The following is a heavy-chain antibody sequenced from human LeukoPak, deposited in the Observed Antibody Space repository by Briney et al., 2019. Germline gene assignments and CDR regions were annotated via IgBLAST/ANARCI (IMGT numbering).Heavy chain of an antibody. V-gene: IGHV4-4*09. D-gene: IGHD6-6*01. CDR3: ARHFKPAARQRAFDY. Sequence: SETLSLTCTVSGGSISSYYWSWIRQPPGKGLEWIAYIYSSGSTDYNPSLKSRVTMSVDTSKNQFSLKLSSVTAADTAVYYCARHFKPAARQRAFDYWGQGTLVTVSS. J-gene: IGHJ4*02. CDR1: GGSISSYY. CDR2: IYSSGST.